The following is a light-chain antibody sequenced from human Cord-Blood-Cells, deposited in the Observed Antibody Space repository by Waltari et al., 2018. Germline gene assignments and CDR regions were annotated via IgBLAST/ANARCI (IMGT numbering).Light chain of an antibody. CDR2: AAS. CDR1: QSISSY. CDR3: QQSYSTPLT. Sequence: DIQMTQSPSSLSASVGDRVTITCRASQSISSYLNCYQQKQGKAPKLLIYAASSLQSGVPSRFSGSGSGTDFTLTISSLQPEDFATYYCQQSYSTPLTFGGGTKVEIK. V-gene: IGKV1-39*01. J-gene: IGKJ4*01.